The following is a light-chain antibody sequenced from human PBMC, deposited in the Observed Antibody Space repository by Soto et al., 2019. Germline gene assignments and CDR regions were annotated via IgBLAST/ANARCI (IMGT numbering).Light chain of an antibody. Sequence: QSVLTQPASVTGSPGQSITISCTGPSGDFGDFDFVSWYQQYPGKAPKVMIYDVTHRPSGVSTRFSGSKSGNTASLTISGLQAEDEADYYGGSYVTTTSSYVSGTGTKLTVL. CDR2: DVT. CDR1: SGDFGDFDF. CDR3: GSYVTTTSSYV. V-gene: IGLV2-14*03. J-gene: IGLJ1*01.